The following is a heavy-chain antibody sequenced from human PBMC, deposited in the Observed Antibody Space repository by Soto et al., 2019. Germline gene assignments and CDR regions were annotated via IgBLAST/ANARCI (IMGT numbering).Heavy chain of an antibody. CDR1: GGSISSYY. J-gene: IGHJ3*02. CDR3: ARVTYYGSGSFDAFDI. D-gene: IGHD3-10*01. V-gene: IGHV4-59*01. CDR2: IYYSGST. Sequence: PSLTCTVSGGSISSYYWSWIRQPPGKGLEWIGYIYYSGSTNYNPSLKSRVTISVDTSKNQFSLKLSSVTAADTAVYYCARVTYYGSGSFDAFDIWGQGTMVTVSS.